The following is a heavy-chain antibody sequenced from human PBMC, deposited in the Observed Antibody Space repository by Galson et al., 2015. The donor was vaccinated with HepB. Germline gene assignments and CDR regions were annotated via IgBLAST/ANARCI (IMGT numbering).Heavy chain of an antibody. Sequence: SVKVSCKASGYTFTAYGISWVRQAPGQGLEWMGWINANNGNTNYAQRVQGRVIMTTDTSTTTAYMELRSLRSDDTAVYYCARDQGIWFGEGLLDFWGQGTLVTVSS. CDR3: ARDQGIWFGEGLLDF. CDR1: GYTFTAYG. CDR2: INANNGNT. V-gene: IGHV1-18*01. D-gene: IGHD3-10*01. J-gene: IGHJ4*02.